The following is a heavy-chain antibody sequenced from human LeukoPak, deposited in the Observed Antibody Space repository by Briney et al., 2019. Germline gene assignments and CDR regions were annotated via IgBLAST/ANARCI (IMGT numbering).Heavy chain of an antibody. V-gene: IGHV3-53*01. CDR3: AKDPRITGTSPG. Sequence: GGSLRLSCAASGFTVSSNYMSWVRQAPGKGLEWVSVIYSGGSTYYADSVKGRFTISRDNSKNTLYLQMNSLRAEDTAVYYCAKDPRITGTSPGWGQGTLVTVSS. CDR2: IYSGGST. J-gene: IGHJ4*02. CDR1: GFTVSSNY. D-gene: IGHD1-7*01.